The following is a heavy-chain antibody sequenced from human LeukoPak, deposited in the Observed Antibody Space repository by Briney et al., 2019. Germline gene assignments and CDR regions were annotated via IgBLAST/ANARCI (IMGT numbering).Heavy chain of an antibody. V-gene: IGHV3-53*01. CDR3: AGDKTTGGWYEFDY. J-gene: IGHJ4*02. Sequence: PGGSLRLSCAASGFTVSSNYMSWVRQGPGKGLECVSVISNDGDTYYADSVKGRFTISRDTSKNTVSLSMNSLRAEDTAVYYCAGDKTTGGWYEFDYWGQGTLVTVSS. D-gene: IGHD6-19*01. CDR1: GFTVSSNY. CDR2: ISNDGDT.